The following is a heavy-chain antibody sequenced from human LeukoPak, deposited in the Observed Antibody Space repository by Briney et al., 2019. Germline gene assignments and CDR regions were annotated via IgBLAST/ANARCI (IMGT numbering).Heavy chain of an antibody. V-gene: IGHV3-23*01. CDR3: TKSNGYTFEY. Sequence: GGSLRLSCAASGFTFSNYAMRWVRQAPGKGPEWVSGISGSGGSAYYADSVKGRFSISRDNPRNILYLQLNSLRAEDTAVYYCTKSNGYTFEYWGQGTLVTVSS. CDR1: GFTFSNYA. J-gene: IGHJ4*02. CDR2: ISGSGGSA. D-gene: IGHD5-18*01.